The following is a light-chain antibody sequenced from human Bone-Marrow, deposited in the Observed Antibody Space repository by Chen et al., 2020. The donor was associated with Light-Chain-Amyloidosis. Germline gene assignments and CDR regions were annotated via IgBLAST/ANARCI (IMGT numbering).Light chain of an antibody. CDR1: SCDV. CDR2: DVI. CDR3: SSSATSNTWV. V-gene: IGLV2-14*03. Sequence: QSALTQPASVSWSPGKAITVSCTGASCDVSWYQQHPGKAPKLVIYDVINRPSGVSSRFSGSKSGNTASLTISGLQAEDEADYFCSSSATSNTWVFGGRTKLTVL. J-gene: IGLJ3*02.